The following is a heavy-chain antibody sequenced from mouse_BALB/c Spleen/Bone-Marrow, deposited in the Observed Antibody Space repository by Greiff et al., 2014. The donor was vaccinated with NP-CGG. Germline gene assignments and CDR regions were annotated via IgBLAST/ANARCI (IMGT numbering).Heavy chain of an antibody. CDR3: ARGRWYY. Sequence: VHVKQSGPELVKPGASVKISCKTSGYTFTDYTLHWVKQSHGKSLEWIGGVNPNIGGTSYNQKFKGKASLTVNKPSTTAYMELRSLTSEDSAVYYCARGRWYYWGQGTTLTVSS. J-gene: IGHJ2*01. V-gene: IGHV1-22*01. CDR1: GYTFTDYT. CDR2: VNPNIGGT. D-gene: IGHD2-3*01.